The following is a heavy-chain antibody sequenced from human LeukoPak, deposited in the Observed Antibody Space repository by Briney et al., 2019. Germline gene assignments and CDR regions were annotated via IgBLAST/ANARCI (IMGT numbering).Heavy chain of an antibody. D-gene: IGHD6-13*01. CDR2: INAGNGNT. Sequence: ASVKVSCKASGYTFNSYSIHWVRQAPGQRLEWMGWINAGNGNTKYLQKFQGRVTITRDTSASTAYMELSSLRSEDTAVYYCATTDPSAAVGEGSDYWGQGTLVTVSS. CDR3: ATTDPSAAVGEGSDY. J-gene: IGHJ4*02. V-gene: IGHV1-3*01. CDR1: GYTFNSYS.